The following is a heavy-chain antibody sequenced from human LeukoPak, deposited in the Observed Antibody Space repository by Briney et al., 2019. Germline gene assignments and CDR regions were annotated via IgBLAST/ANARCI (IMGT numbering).Heavy chain of an antibody. Sequence: GGSLRLSCAASGFTFSSYGMHWVRQAPGKGLEWVAVISYDGSDKYYADSVKGRFTISRDISKNTLFLQMHSLRVEDTALYFCAKDRRDTAMAPYYYYYMDVWGKGTTVSVSS. CDR3: AKDRRDTAMAPYYYYYMDV. J-gene: IGHJ6*03. D-gene: IGHD5-18*01. CDR2: ISYDGSDK. V-gene: IGHV3-30*18. CDR1: GFTFSSYG.